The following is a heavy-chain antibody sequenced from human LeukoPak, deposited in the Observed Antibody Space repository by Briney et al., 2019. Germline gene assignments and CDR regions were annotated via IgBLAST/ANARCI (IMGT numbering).Heavy chain of an antibody. CDR3: ARVLRYCSSTSCYTKVAAFDI. CDR2: MNPNSGNT. D-gene: IGHD2-2*02. CDR1: GYTFTSYD. J-gene: IGHJ3*02. Sequence: ASVKVSCKASGYTFTSYDINWVRQATGQGLEWMGWMNPNSGNTGYAQKFQGRVTMTRNTSISTAYMELSSLRSEDTAVYYCARVLRYCSSTSCYTKVAAFDIWGHGTMVTLSS. V-gene: IGHV1-8*01.